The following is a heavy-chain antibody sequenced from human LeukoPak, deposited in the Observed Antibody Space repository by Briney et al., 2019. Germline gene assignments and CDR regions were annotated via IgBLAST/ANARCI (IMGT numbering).Heavy chain of an antibody. V-gene: IGHV4-59*08. Sequence: SETLSLTCTVSGDSISSYYWSWIRQPPGKGLEWIGYIYYSGSTNYNPSLKSRVTISVDTSKNQSSLKLSSVTAADTAVYYCAYSSSWYWFDPWGQGTLVTVSS. CDR3: AYSSSWYWFDP. CDR1: GDSISSYY. D-gene: IGHD6-13*01. CDR2: IYYSGST. J-gene: IGHJ5*02.